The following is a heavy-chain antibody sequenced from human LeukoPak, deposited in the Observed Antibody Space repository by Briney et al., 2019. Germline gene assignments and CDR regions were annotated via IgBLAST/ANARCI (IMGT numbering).Heavy chain of an antibody. D-gene: IGHD2-15*01. V-gene: IGHV3-9*01. J-gene: IGHJ6*02. CDR1: GFTFSSYS. CDR3: AKGKLRYCSGGSCYRMDV. Sequence: GGSLRLSCAASGFTFSSYSMNWVRQAPGKGLEWVSGISWNSGSIGYADSVKGRFTISRDNAKNSLYLQMNSLRAEDTALYYCAKGKLRYCSGGSCYRMDVWGQGTAVTVSS. CDR2: ISWNSGSI.